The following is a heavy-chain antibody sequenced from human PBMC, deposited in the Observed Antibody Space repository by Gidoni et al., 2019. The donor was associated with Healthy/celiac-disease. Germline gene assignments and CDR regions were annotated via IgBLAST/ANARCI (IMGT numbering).Heavy chain of an antibody. CDR1: GSSSGGYY. J-gene: IGHJ4*02. CDR3: ARGGIGGSYVVGY. D-gene: IGHD1-26*01. V-gene: IGHV4-34*01. CDR2: INDSGST. Sequence: QRQQWGPGLWKPSEHLSRTGTVSGSSSGGYYWSWIRQPPGRGVEWMVEINDSGSTNYNPSLTIRVTLSVETSKDWFSLTLSCVTAADRAVYYCARGGIGGSYVVGYWGKGPLVTVSS.